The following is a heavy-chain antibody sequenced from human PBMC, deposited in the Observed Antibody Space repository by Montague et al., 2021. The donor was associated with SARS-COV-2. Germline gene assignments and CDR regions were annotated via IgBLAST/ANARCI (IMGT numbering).Heavy chain of an antibody. Sequence: SETLSLTCTVSGGSISSSSYYWGWIRQPPGKGLEWIGSIYYSGSTYYNPSLKSRVTISVDTSKNQFSLKLSSVTAADTAVYYCARLDRDITIFGMFRGYFDLWGRGTLVTVSS. D-gene: IGHD3-3*01. CDR3: ARLDRDITIFGMFRGYFDL. V-gene: IGHV4-39*01. CDR1: GGSISSSSYY. CDR2: IYYSGST. J-gene: IGHJ2*01.